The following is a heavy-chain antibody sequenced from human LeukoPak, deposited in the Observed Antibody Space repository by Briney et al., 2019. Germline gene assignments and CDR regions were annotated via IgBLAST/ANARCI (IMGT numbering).Heavy chain of an antibody. J-gene: IGHJ4*02. CDR1: GFTFSSYR. CDR3: VKDNPLDF. CDR2: IRYDGNIK. D-gene: IGHD1-14*01. Sequence: GGSLSLFCGASGFTFSSYRMLWVRHSPDKALEWVAFIRYDGNIKFYADSMKGRFTISRDKSKNTLYLHINSLRPEDTALYYCVKDNPLDFWGQGTLVIVSS. V-gene: IGHV3-30*02.